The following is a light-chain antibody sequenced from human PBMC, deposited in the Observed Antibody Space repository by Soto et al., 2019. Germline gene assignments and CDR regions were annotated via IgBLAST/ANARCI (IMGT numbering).Light chain of an antibody. CDR2: DAS. Sequence: IVLTQSPATLSLSPGERATLSCRASQSVSSYLAWHQQKPGQAPRLLIYDASNRATGIPARFSGSGSGTDFTLTISSLEPEDFAVYYCQQRSNWPPGALTFGGGTKVEIK. V-gene: IGKV3-11*01. J-gene: IGKJ4*01. CDR1: QSVSSY. CDR3: QQRSNWPPGALT.